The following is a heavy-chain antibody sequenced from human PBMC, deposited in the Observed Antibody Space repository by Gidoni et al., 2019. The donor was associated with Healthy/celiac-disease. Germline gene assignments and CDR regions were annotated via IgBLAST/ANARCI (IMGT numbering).Heavy chain of an antibody. D-gene: IGHD2-2*01. CDR3: ARGVENPVDY. J-gene: IGHJ4*02. CDR2: KKQDGSEK. V-gene: IGHV3-7*01. CDR1: GFPFSSSW. Sequence: EVQLVESGGGLVQPGGSLRLSCAASGFPFSSSWMSWVRQAPGKGLGWVTNKKQDGSEKYYVDSVKGRFTISRDNAKNSLYLQMNSLRAEDTAVYYCARGVENPVDYWGQGTLVTVSS.